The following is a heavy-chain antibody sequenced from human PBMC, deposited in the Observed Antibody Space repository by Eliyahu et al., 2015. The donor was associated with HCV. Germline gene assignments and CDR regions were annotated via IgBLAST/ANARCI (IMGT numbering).Heavy chain of an antibody. J-gene: IGHJ3*02. CDR3: ARDLAYCSGGTCYSGGAFDI. CDR1: GFSFXNSG. V-gene: IGHV3-30-3*01. CDR2: ISYDGSNK. Sequence: QVHLVESGGGVVQPGRSLRLPCAVSGFSFXNSGXXCVRQAPGKGLEGVAAISYDGSNKFYADSVTGRFTISRDNSKDTLFLQMNSLRPEDTAVYYCARDLAYCSGGTCYSGGAFDIWGQGTLVTVSS. D-gene: IGHD2-15*01.